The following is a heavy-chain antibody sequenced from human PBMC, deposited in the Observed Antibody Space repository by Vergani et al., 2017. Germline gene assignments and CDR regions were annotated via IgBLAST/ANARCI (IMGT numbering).Heavy chain of an antibody. CDR1: GYTMTNGYY. J-gene: IGHJ5*02. V-gene: IGHV4-38-2*01. Sequence: QVQLKESGPGLVKPSETLSLTCEVSGYTMTNGYYWGWIRQPPGKGLESIGSIYYSGSTYYNPSLKSRVTISVDTSKNQFSLKLSSVTAADTAVYFCARHSTVEWLVKLGWIDPWGQGILVTVSS. CDR2: IYYSGST. D-gene: IGHD6-19*01. CDR3: ARHSTVEWLVKLGWIDP.